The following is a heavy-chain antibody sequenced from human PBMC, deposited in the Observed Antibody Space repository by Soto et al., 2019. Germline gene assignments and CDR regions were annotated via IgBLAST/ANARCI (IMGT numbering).Heavy chain of an antibody. D-gene: IGHD6-13*01. CDR2: IIPILGIA. CDR1: GGTFSSYT. J-gene: IGHJ3*02. CDR3: ARGLAAAEDAFDI. Sequence: ASVKVSCKASGGTFSSYTISWVRQAPGQGLEWMGRIIPILGIANYAQKFQGRVTMTRNTSISTAYMELSSLRSEDTAVYYCARGLAAAEDAFDIWGQGTMVTVSS. V-gene: IGHV1-69*02.